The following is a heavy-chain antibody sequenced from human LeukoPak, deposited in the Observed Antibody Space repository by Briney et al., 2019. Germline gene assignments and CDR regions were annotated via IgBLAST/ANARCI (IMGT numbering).Heavy chain of an antibody. V-gene: IGHV1-18*01. CDR2: ISAYNGNT. CDR3: ARDTGAPAPDPFDY. J-gene: IGHJ4*02. CDR1: GYTFTSYG. D-gene: IGHD1-26*01. Sequence: VASVKGSCKASGYTFTSYGISWVRQAPGQGVEWVGWISAYNGNTNYAQKRQGRVTMTTDTSTSTAYMELRSLRSDDTAVYYCARDTGAPAPDPFDYWGQGTLVTVSS.